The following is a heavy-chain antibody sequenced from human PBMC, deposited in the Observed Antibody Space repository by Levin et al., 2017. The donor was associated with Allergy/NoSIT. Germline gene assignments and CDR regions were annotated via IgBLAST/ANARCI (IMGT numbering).Heavy chain of an antibody. CDR1: EFTFGFPFTFYA. CDR2: ISATGGDT. Sequence: GESLKISCAASEFTFGFPFTFYAMAWVRQAPGKGLEWISAISATGGDTYYADSVEGRFTISRDNSKNTLYLQMNTLRAEDTAVYYCATRSSGWFFEFWGQGTMVTVSS. V-gene: IGHV3-23*01. D-gene: IGHD6-19*01. J-gene: IGHJ4*02. CDR3: ATRSSGWFFEF.